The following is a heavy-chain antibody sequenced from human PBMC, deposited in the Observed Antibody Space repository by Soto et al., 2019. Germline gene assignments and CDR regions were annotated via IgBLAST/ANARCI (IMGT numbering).Heavy chain of an antibody. J-gene: IGHJ1*01. CDR2: IYYSGST. D-gene: IGHD3-3*01. Sequence: VQLQESGPGLVKPSQTLSLTCTVSGGSITSGDYYWSWIRQPPGKGLEWIGYIYYSGSTYYNPSLKSRVTMALDTSKHHFALRLGSVTAADTAVYYCARWRPSAEYFHHWGQGTLVTVSS. V-gene: IGHV4-30-4*01. CDR1: GGSITSGDYY. CDR3: ARWRPSAEYFHH.